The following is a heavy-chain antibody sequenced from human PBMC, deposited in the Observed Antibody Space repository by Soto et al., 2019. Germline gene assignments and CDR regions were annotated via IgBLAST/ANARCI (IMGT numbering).Heavy chain of an antibody. CDR1: GGSISSSSYY. J-gene: IGHJ4*02. D-gene: IGHD6-13*01. CDR2: IYYSGST. Sequence: TSETLSLTCTVSGGSISSSSYYWGWIRQPPGKGLEWIGSIYYSGSTYYNPSLKSRVTISVDTSKNQFSLKLSSVTAADTAVYYCARQGSSWYVDYWGQGTLVTVSS. CDR3: ARQGSSWYVDY. V-gene: IGHV4-39*01.